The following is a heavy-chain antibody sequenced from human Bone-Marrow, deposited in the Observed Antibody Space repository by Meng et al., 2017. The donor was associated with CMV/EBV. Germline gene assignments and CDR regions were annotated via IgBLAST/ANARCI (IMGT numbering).Heavy chain of an antibody. V-gene: IGHV1-46*01. CDR2: INPSGGSA. CDR1: GYTFTKYY. Sequence: ASAKVSCNASGYTFTKYYIHWVRQAPGQGLEWMGLINPSGGSASYAQKFQGRVTMTRDTSTSTVYMELSSLRSEDTAVYFCTRDVTVTSYYFGYWGQGTRVTGYS. D-gene: IGHD4-17*01. CDR3: TRDVTVTSYYFGY. J-gene: IGHJ4*02.